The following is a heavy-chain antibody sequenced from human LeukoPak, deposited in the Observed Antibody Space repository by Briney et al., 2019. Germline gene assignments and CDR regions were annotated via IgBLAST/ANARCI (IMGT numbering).Heavy chain of an antibody. Sequence: GGSLRLSCAASGFTLSSYGRNGVGRAQGKGREGGAVISYDGSDKYYADSVKGRFTISRDNSKNTLYLQMNSLRAEDTAVYYCAKVQSATVTPPEIWGQGTMVIVSS. CDR2: ISYDGSDK. V-gene: IGHV3-30*18. J-gene: IGHJ3*02. CDR3: AKVQSATVTPPEI. D-gene: IGHD4-17*01. CDR1: GFTLSSYG.